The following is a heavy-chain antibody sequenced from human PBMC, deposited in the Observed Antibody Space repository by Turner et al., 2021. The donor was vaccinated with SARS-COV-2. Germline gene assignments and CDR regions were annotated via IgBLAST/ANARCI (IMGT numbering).Heavy chain of an antibody. Sequence: EVQLLESGGGLVQPGGSLRLSCAASGLTFSSYAMSWVRQAPGKGLEWVPAISGSGGSTYYADSVKGRFTISRDNSKNTLYLQMNSLRAEDTAIYYCAKTYYDFWSGYYSLQYFDYWGQGTLVTVSS. J-gene: IGHJ4*02. V-gene: IGHV3-23*01. CDR1: GLTFSSYA. CDR3: AKTYYDFWSGYYSLQYFDY. CDR2: ISGSGGST. D-gene: IGHD3-3*01.